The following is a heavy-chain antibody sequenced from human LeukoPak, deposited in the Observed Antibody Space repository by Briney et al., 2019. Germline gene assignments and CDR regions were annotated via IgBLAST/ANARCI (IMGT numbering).Heavy chain of an antibody. V-gene: IGHV3-7*01. J-gene: IGHJ4*02. CDR1: GFTFSSYW. Sequence: GGSLRLSCAASGFTFSSYWMSWVRQAPGKGLEWVANIKQDGSEKYYVDSVKGRFTISRDNAKNSLYLQMNSLRAEDTAVYYCARDPPHMYSSGRDPFFDYWGQGTLVTVSS. CDR3: ARDPPHMYSSGRDPFFDY. D-gene: IGHD6-19*01. CDR2: IKQDGSEK.